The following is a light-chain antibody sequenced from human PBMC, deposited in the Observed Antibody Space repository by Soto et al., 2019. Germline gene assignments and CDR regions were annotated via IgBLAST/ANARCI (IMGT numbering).Light chain of an antibody. Sequence: DIQMTQSPSSLSASVGDRVTITCRASPSIGTYLNWYQHKLGKAPKLLIYAASSSQGGVPSRFTGSGSGTDFTLTINSLQPEDFATYFCQQSYSIPITFGRGTRLEIK. CDR1: PSIGTY. V-gene: IGKV1-39*01. J-gene: IGKJ5*01. CDR2: AAS. CDR3: QQSYSIPIT.